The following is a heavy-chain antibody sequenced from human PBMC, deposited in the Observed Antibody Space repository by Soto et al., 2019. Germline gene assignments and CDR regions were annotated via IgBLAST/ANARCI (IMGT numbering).Heavy chain of an antibody. CDR3: AYRFRSDAFDI. Sequence: SGPTLVNPTQTLTLTCTFSGFSLSTSGVGVGWIRQPPGKALEWLALIYWDDDKRYSPSLKSRLTITKDTSKNQVFLTMTNMEPVDTATYYCAYRFRSDAFDIWGKGTMVTVSS. CDR1: GFSLSTSGVG. CDR2: IYWDDDK. D-gene: IGHD1-26*01. V-gene: IGHV2-5*02. J-gene: IGHJ3*02.